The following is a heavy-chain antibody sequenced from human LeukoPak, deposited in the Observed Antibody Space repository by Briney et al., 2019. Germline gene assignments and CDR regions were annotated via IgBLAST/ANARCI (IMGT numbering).Heavy chain of an antibody. Sequence: PGGSLRLSCAASGFTFSSYEMNWVRQAPGKGLEWVSYISSSGSTIYYADSVKGRFTISRDNAKNSLYLQMSSLRAEDTAVYYCAGQQRRTYYDSSGHPGDYWGQGTLVTVSS. CDR3: AGQQRRTYYDSSGHPGDY. J-gene: IGHJ4*02. CDR1: GFTFSSYE. D-gene: IGHD3-22*01. CDR2: ISSSGSTI. V-gene: IGHV3-48*03.